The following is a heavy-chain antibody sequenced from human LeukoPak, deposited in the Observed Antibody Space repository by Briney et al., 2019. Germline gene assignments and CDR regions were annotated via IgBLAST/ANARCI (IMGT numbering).Heavy chain of an antibody. CDR2: INGDGTST. J-gene: IGHJ4*02. Sequence: GGSLRLSCAASGFTFSGYWMHWVRQTPGKGLVWVSRINGDGTSTTYADCADSVKGRFTISRDNAKNTLYLQMNSLRAEDTAVYYCARAPTNWVYFDYWGQGTLVTVSS. CDR3: ARAPTNWVYFDY. CDR1: GFTFSGYW. V-gene: IGHV3-74*01. D-gene: IGHD7-27*01.